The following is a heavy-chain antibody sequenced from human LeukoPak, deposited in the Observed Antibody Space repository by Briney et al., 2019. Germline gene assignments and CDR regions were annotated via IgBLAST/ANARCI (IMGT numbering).Heavy chain of an antibody. CDR3: ARDPPYYYGSGGGDY. J-gene: IGHJ4*02. V-gene: IGHV1-8*03. Sequence: GASVKVSCKASGYTFTSHDINWVRQATGQGLEWMGWMNPNSGNTGYAQKFQGRVTITRNNSISTVYMELSSLRSDDTAVYYCARDPPYYYGSGGGDYWGQGTLVTVSS. CDR1: GYTFTSHD. D-gene: IGHD3-10*01. CDR2: MNPNSGNT.